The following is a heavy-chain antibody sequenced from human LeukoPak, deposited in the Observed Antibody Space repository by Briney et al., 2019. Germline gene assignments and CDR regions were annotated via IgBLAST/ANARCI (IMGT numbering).Heavy chain of an antibody. CDR1: GGSISTYY. J-gene: IGHJ5*02. V-gene: IGHV4-4*07. Sequence: SETLSLTCTVSGGSISTYYWSWIRQPAGRGLEWIGRIYTSGSTNYNPSLKSRVTMSVDTSKNQFSLKLSSVTAADTAVYYCAREEEQMARGLDAWGQGALVTVSS. CDR2: IYTSGST. D-gene: IGHD5-24*01. CDR3: AREEEQMARGLDA.